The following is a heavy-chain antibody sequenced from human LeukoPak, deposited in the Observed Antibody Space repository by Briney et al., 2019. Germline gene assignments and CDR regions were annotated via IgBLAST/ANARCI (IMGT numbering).Heavy chain of an antibody. D-gene: IGHD3-10*01. J-gene: IGHJ4*02. CDR1: GYTFTDYY. CDR3: ARGDFYSGSFLDY. Sequence: ASVTVSCKASGYTFTDYYMHWVGQAPGQGLEWMGWINPPSGGTNSAQKFQGRVTMTRDTSITTAYLELSRLTSDDTAVYYCARGDFYSGSFLDYWGQGTLVTVSS. V-gene: IGHV1-2*02. CDR2: INPPSGGT.